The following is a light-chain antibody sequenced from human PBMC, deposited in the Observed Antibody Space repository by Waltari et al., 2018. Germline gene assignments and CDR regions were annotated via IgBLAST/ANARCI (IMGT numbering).Light chain of an antibody. CDR3: QPAYSFPFT. Sequence: IKMTHSPSSVSASVGDTVTITCRASQGISIWLAGYQQGPGRAPKLLIYGASSLQSGVPSRFGGGDPGTNFILTIPSLQPEDFATYYCQPAYSFPFTFGGGTRVEI. CDR1: QGISIW. CDR2: GAS. V-gene: IGKV1D-12*01. J-gene: IGKJ4*01.